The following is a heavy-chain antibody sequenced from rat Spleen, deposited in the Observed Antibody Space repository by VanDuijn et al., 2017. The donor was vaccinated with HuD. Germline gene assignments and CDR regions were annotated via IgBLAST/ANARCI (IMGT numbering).Heavy chain of an antibody. J-gene: IGHJ4*01. V-gene: IGHV2S75*01. CDR1: GFSLTNYG. Sequence: QVQLKESGPVLVQASETLSLTCTVSGFSLTNYGVIWVRQSPGKGLEWMGIIWGDGNTDYNSALKSRLSINRDTSKSQVFLKMNSLQTDDTAIYYCTRAAMDAWGQGASVTVSS. CDR2: IWGDGNT. CDR3: TRAAMDA.